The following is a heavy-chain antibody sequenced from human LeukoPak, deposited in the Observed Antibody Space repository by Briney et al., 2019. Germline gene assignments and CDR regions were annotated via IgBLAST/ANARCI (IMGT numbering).Heavy chain of an antibody. D-gene: IGHD1-26*01. CDR1: GYSFTSYW. CDR3: ARRIDGSYSPSTYHFDY. V-gene: IGHV5-51*01. Sequence: GESLKISCKGSGYSFTSYWIGWVRQMPGKGLEWMGIIYPGDSDTRYSPSFQGQVTISADKSISTAYLQWSSLKASDTAMYYCARRIDGSYSPSTYHFDYWGQGTLVTVSS. J-gene: IGHJ4*02. CDR2: IYPGDSDT.